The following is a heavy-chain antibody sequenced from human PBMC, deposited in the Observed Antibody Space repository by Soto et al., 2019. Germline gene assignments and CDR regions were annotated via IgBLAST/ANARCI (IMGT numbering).Heavy chain of an antibody. D-gene: IGHD3-9*01. CDR3: ATDRRYRGAFDI. J-gene: IGHJ3*02. CDR2: FDPEDGET. CDR1: GYTLTELS. Sequence: GASVKVSFKVSGYTLTELSMHWVRQAPGKGLEWMGGFDPEDGETIYAQKFQGRVTMTEDTSTDTAYMELSSLRSEDTAVYYCATDRRYRGAFDIWGQGTMVTVSS. V-gene: IGHV1-24*01.